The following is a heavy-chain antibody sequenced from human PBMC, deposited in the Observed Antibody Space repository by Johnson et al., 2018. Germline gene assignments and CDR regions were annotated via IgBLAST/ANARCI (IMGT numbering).Heavy chain of an antibody. CDR2: INEDGSED. J-gene: IGHJ3*02. Sequence: VQLWESGGGLVKPGGSMRVSCAASGFTFSDYYMSWIRQAPGRGLEWVANINEDGSEDNYVAYVKGRFTISRDNAKNTLDLQMNSLRVEDTGVYYCARHYSNGLNGFDIWGQGTTVTVSS. CDR1: GFTFSDYY. D-gene: IGHD4-11*01. V-gene: IGHV3-7*01. CDR3: ARHYSNGLNGFDI.